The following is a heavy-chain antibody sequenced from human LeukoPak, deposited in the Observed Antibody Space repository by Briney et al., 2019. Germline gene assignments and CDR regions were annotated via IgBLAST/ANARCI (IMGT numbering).Heavy chain of an antibody. J-gene: IGHJ3*02. D-gene: IGHD2-2*01. CDR2: INHSGSA. V-gene: IGHV4-34*01. CDR1: GGSFSGYY. Sequence: PSETLSLTCAVYGGSFSGYYWSWIRQPPGKGLEWIGEINHSGSANYNPSLKSRVTISVDTSKNQFSLKLSSVTAADTAVYYCARGGGIVVVPAANDAFDIWGQGTMVTVSS. CDR3: ARGGGIVVVPAANDAFDI.